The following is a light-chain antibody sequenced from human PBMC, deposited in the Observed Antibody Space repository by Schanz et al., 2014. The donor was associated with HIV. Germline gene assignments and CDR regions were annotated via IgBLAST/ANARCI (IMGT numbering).Light chain of an antibody. Sequence: QSVLTQPPSASGTPGQRVTISCSVSRSNIGSNTVNWYQQLPGTAPKLLIYSNNQRPSGVSDRFSGSKSGNTASLTISGLQAEDEADYYCSSYAGTTTVVVFGGGTKLTVL. CDR2: SNN. V-gene: IGLV1-44*01. J-gene: IGLJ2*01. CDR3: SSYAGTTTVVV. CDR1: RSNIGSNT.